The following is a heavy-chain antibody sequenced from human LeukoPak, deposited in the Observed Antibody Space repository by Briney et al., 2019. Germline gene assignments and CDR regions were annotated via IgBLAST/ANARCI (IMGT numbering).Heavy chain of an antibody. Sequence: SETLSLTCSVSGYSFTSGPYWGWIRQPPGKGLEWIANIYHTGSAHYNPSLKSRVTISVDTSKNQFSLKLSSVTAADTAVCYCARYCTSTTCILRGFDYWGQGTLVTVSS. CDR3: ARYCTSTTCILRGFDY. D-gene: IGHD2-2*01. V-gene: IGHV4-38-2*01. J-gene: IGHJ4*02. CDR2: IYHTGSA. CDR1: GYSFTSGPY.